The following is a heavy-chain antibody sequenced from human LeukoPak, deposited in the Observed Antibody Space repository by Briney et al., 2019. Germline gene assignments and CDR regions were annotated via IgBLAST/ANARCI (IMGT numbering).Heavy chain of an antibody. CDR3: ARAPITIFGGSFDI. CDR2: MNPNSGNT. Sequence: GASVKVSCKASGYTFTSYDINWVRQATGQGLEWMGWMNPNSGNTGYAQKFQGRVTMTRNTSISTAYMELSSLRSDDTAVYYCARAPITIFGGSFDIWGQGTMVTVSS. J-gene: IGHJ3*02. V-gene: IGHV1-8*01. D-gene: IGHD3-3*01. CDR1: GYTFTSYD.